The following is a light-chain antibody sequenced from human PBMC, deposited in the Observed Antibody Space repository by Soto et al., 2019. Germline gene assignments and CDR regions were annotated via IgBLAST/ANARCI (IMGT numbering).Light chain of an antibody. CDR1: QSISSY. CDR3: QQRSNWPLT. CDR2: DAF. J-gene: IGKJ4*01. V-gene: IGKV3-11*01. Sequence: ETVLPRLPPTLPYPQGTRSTLPSKASQSISSYLAWYQQKPGQAPRLLIYDAFNMDTGIPARFSGSGSGTDFTFTISSLEPEDIAVYYCQQRSNWPLTFGGGTKVDIK.